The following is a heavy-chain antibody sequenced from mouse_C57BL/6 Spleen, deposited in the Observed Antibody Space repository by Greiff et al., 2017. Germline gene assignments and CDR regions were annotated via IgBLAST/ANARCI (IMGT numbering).Heavy chain of an antibody. D-gene: IGHD1-1*01. CDR3: ARTTVVAGFDY. CDR2: IDPEDGET. CDR1: GFNIKDYY. V-gene: IGHV14-2*01. Sequence: VQLQQSGAELVKPGASVKLSCTASGFNIKDYYMHWVKQRTEQGLEWIGRIDPEDGETKYAPNFQGKATITADTSSNTAYLQLSSLTSEDTAVYYCARTTVVAGFDYWGQGTTLTVSS. J-gene: IGHJ2*01.